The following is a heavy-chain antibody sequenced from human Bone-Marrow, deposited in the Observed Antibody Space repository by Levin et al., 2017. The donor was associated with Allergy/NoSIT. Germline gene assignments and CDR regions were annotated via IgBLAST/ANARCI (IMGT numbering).Heavy chain of an antibody. J-gene: IGHJ5*02. Sequence: GGSLRLSCEASGFNFGDFYMSWIRQAPGKGLEWVSYISTSGYTTYYADSVTGRFTISRDNAKNSLYLHMNSLRAEDTAFYFCARDRGTSTVTTNYDQWGQGTRITVSP. V-gene: IGHV3-11*01. CDR3: ARDRGTSTVTTNYDQ. CDR2: ISTSGYTT. D-gene: IGHD3-10*01. CDR1: GFNFGDFY.